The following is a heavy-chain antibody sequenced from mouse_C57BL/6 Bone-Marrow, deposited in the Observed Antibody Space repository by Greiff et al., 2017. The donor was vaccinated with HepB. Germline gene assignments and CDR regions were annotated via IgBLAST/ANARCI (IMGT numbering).Heavy chain of an antibody. V-gene: IGHV1-82*01. CDR3: AGGLQGRFAY. Sequence: VQLQQSGPELVKPGASVKISCKASGYAFSSSWMNWVKQRPGKGLEWIGRIYPGDGDTNYNGKFKGKATLTADKSSSTAYMELRSLTSEDSAVYFCAGGLQGRFAYWGQGTLVTVSA. CDR2: IYPGDGDT. D-gene: IGHD2-13*01. CDR1: GYAFSSSW. J-gene: IGHJ3*01.